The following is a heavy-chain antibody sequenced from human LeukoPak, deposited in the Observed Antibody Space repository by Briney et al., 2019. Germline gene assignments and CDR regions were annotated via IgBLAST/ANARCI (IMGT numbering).Heavy chain of an antibody. CDR2: IYVDGRTT. J-gene: IGHJ5*02. Sequence: GGSLRLSCVASGFTFSNYWMHWVRQPPGKGLVWVSRIYVDGRTTNYADSVKGRFTISRDNAKNTVYLEMSSLSVEDTATYYCIRDFRSADLWGQGTLVTVTS. CDR1: GFTFSNYW. CDR3: IRDFRSADL. V-gene: IGHV3-74*01.